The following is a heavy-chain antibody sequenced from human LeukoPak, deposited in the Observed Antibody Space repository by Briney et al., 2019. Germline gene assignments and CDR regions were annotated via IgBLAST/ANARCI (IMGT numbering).Heavy chain of an antibody. CDR1: GYTFTGYY. CDR3: ARGIGDRFRLQHVIDY. CDR2: INPNSGGT. Sequence: GASVKVSCKASGYTFTGYYMHWVRQAPGQGLEWMGWINPNSGGTNYAQKFQGRVTMTRDTSISTAYMELRSLRSDDTAVYYCARGIGDRFRLQHVIDYWGQGTLVTVSS. J-gene: IGHJ4*02. V-gene: IGHV1-2*02. D-gene: IGHD2-21*02.